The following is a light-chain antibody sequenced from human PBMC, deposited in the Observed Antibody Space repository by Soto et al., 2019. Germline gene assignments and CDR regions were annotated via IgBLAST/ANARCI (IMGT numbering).Light chain of an antibody. CDR2: EVS. V-gene: IGLV2-8*01. CDR1: SSDVGGYNY. J-gene: IGLJ1*01. CDR3: SSYAGSNNV. Sequence: QSALTQPPSASGSPGQSVTISCTGTSSDVGGYNYVSWYQQHPGKAPNLMIYEVSKLPSGVPDRCSGSKSGNTASLTVSGLQAEDESDYYCSSYAGSNNVFGTGTKVTVL.